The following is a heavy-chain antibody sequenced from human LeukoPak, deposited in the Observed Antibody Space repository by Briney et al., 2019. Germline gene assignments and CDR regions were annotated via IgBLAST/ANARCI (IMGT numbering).Heavy chain of an antibody. CDR3: AKGHTSGWLRRPSYYYYMDV. V-gene: IGHV3-23*01. Sequence: GGSLRLSCAASGFTFSSYAMSWVRQAPGKGLEWVSAMSGSGGSTYYADSVKGRFTISRDNSKNTLYLQMNSLRAEDTAVYYCAKGHTSGWLRRPSYYYYMDVWGKGTTVTVSS. CDR1: GFTFSSYA. D-gene: IGHD5-12*01. J-gene: IGHJ6*03. CDR2: MSGSGGST.